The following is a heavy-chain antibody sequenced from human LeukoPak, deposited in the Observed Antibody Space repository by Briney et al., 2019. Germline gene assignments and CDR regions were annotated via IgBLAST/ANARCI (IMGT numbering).Heavy chain of an antibody. V-gene: IGHV4-39*07. Sequence: PSETLSLTCNVSGGSINSGSYYWGWIRQPPGKGLEWIGEINHSGSTNYNPSLKSRVTISVDTSKNQFSLKLSSVTAADTAVYYCARGRFSIPAYFDYWGQGTLVTVSS. D-gene: IGHD2-21*01. CDR3: ARGRFSIPAYFDY. CDR2: INHSGST. J-gene: IGHJ4*02. CDR1: GGSINSGSYY.